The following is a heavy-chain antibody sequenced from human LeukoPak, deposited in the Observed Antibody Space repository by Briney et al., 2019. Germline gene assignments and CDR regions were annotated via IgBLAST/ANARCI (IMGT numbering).Heavy chain of an antibody. J-gene: IGHJ5*02. CDR1: GFTFHLYA. Sequence: GGSLRLSCAASGFTFHLYAMHWVRLAPGKGLEWVSRITGSGSGTYYADSVKGRFTISRDNSKNTVFLQMNSLRAEDTAVYFCAKDGSYSSWYWFDPWGQGTLVTVSS. D-gene: IGHD6-13*01. CDR3: AKDGSYSSWYWFDP. CDR2: ITGSGSGT. V-gene: IGHV3-23*01.